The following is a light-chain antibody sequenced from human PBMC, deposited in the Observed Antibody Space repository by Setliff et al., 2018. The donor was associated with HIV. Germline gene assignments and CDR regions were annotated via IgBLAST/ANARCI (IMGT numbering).Light chain of an antibody. CDR3: CSYAGSYGPFVI. Sequence: QSVLTQPRSVSGSPGQSVTISCSGTSDDVGAYTYVSWYQQHPGKVPKVMIYDVTKRPSGVPDRFSGSKSGNTASLTISGLQAEDEADYYCCSYAGSYGPFVIFGGGTKVTVL. CDR1: SDDVGAYTY. V-gene: IGLV2-11*01. J-gene: IGLJ2*01. CDR2: DVT.